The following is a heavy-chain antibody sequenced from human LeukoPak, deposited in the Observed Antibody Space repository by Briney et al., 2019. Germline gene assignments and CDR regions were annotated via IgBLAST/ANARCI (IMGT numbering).Heavy chain of an antibody. CDR1: GFTFSSYW. Sequence: GGSLGLSCAASGFTFSSYWMHWVRQPPGKGLVWVSRINSDGGSTTYADSVKGRFTISRDNARNTLYLQMNSLRAEDTAVYYCAKRPYGGYGDNWGQGTLVTVSS. V-gene: IGHV3-74*01. CDR2: INSDGGST. J-gene: IGHJ4*02. CDR3: AKRPYGGYGDN. D-gene: IGHD4-17*01.